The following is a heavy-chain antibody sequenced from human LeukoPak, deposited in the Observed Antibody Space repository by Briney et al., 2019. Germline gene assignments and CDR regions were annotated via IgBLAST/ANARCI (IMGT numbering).Heavy chain of an antibody. CDR1: GFTFGDYA. CDR3: TRGKYGIKYSATTRGYYYYYMDV. D-gene: IGHD6-6*01. J-gene: IGHJ6*03. Sequence: PGRSLRLSCTASGFTFGDYAMSWVRQAPGKGLEWVGFIRSKAYGGTTEYAASVKGRFTISRDDSKSIACLQMNSLKTEDTAVYYCTRGKYGIKYSATTRGYYYYYMDVWGKGTTVTVSS. CDR2: IRSKAYGGTT. V-gene: IGHV3-49*04.